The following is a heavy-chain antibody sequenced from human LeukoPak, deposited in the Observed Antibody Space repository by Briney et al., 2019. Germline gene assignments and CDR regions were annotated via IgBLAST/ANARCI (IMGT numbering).Heavy chain of an antibody. J-gene: IGHJ4*02. Sequence: GGSLRLSCAASGFTFSSYTMNWVRQAPGKGLEWVSSIISSGSYIYYADSVKGRFTISRDNAKNSLYLQMNSLRAEDTAIYYCASADTAGPNYWGQGTLVTVSS. CDR1: GFTFSSYT. D-gene: IGHD2-21*02. V-gene: IGHV3-21*04. CDR3: ASADTAGPNY. CDR2: IISSGSYI.